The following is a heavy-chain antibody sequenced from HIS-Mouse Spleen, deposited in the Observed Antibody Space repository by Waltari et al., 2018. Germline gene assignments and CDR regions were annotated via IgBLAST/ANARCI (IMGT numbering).Heavy chain of an antibody. V-gene: IGHV4-39*07. J-gene: IGHJ2*01. D-gene: IGHD6-13*01. Sequence: QLQLQESGPGLVKPSETLSLTCTVPGGSISSSSYYWGWIRQPPGKGLEWLGSFYYSGSTYYNPSLKSRVTISVDTSKNQFSLKLSSVTAADTAVYYCAREIPYSSSWYDWYFDLWGRGTLVTVSS. CDR1: GGSISSSSYY. CDR3: AREIPYSSSWYDWYFDL. CDR2: FYYSGST.